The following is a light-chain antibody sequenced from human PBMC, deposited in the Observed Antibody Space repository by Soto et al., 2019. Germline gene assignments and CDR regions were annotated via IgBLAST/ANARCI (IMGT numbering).Light chain of an antibody. V-gene: IGLV2-23*01. CDR3: CSYVGSDSSFV. CDR1: SGDVGNYNL. CDR2: EGF. Sequence: QSALTQPASVSGSPGQSITISCTGTSGDVGNYNLVSWFQHHPGEAPKLLIYEGFRRPSGVSNRFSGSKSGNTASLTVSALQAEDEANYYCCSYVGSDSSFVFGSGTKLTVL. J-gene: IGLJ1*01.